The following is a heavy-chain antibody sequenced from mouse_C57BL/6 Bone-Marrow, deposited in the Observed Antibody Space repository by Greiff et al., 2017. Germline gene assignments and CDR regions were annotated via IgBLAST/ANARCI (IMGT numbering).Heavy chain of an antibody. CDR1: GYTFTSYG. D-gene: IGHD1-1*01. CDR2: IYPRSGNT. CDR3: ARWFITTPFDY. V-gene: IGHV1-81*01. J-gene: IGHJ2*01. Sequence: QVQLKQSGAELARPGASVKLSCKASGYTFTSYGISWVKQRTGQGLEWIGEIYPRSGNTYYNEKFKGKATLTADKSSSTAYMELLSLTSEDSAVYFCARWFITTPFDYWGQGTTLTVSS.